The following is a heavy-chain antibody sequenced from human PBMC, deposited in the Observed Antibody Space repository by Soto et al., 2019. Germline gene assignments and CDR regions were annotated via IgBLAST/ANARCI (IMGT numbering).Heavy chain of an antibody. CDR3: TRAQFEFGSYFGLDV. CDR2: MNPDSENT. Sequence: QVHLVQSGAEVKQPGASVRVSCKASGNTFTNYDITWVRQATGKGLEWMGWMNPDSENTGSPQKFQGRVTMTVNTSINTAYMELTSLRSEDTAVYYCTRAQFEFGSYFGLDVWGQGTTVTVSS. D-gene: IGHD3-10*01. J-gene: IGHJ6*02. CDR1: GNTFTNYD. V-gene: IGHV1-8*01.